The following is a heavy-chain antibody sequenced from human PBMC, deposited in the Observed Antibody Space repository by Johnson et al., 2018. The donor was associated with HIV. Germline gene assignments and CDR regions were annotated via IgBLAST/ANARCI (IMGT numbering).Heavy chain of an antibody. J-gene: IGHJ3*02. Sequence: QVQLVESGGGVVQPGGSLRLSCVASGFSFSGYGMHWVRQAPGKGLEWVAVISYDGSEKYYADSVKGRFTVSRDNSKQTLYLDMNSLRAEDTAVYFCAREDYHYDGSDHVLGAFDIWGQGTMVTVSS. CDR3: AREDYHYDGSDHVLGAFDI. D-gene: IGHD3-22*01. CDR1: GFSFSGYG. V-gene: IGHV3-30*19. CDR2: ISYDGSEK.